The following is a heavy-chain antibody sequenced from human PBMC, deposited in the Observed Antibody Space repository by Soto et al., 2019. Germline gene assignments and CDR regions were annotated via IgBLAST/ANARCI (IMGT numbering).Heavy chain of an antibody. V-gene: IGHV3-30*03. CDR2: ISYDGSDK. J-gene: IGHJ4*02. D-gene: IGHD1-26*01. CDR1: GFTFSSYA. Sequence: PGGSLRLSCAASGFTFSSYAMHWVRQAPGKGLEWVAVISYDGSDKYYADSVKGRFTISRDNAKNSLYLQMNSLRDEDTAVYYCARDEGFAVGYWGQGTLVTVSS. CDR3: ARDEGFAVGY.